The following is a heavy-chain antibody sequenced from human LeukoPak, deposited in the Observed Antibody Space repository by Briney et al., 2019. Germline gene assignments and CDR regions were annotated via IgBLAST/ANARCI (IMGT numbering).Heavy chain of an antibody. J-gene: IGHJ2*01. D-gene: IGHD2-8*02. CDR2: IWDDGSNK. CDR1: GFTFSNYG. V-gene: IGHV3-33*01. Sequence: PGGSLRLSCVASGFTFSNYGMDWVRQAPGKGLEWVAIIWDDGSNKYHAESVKGRFTISRDNSKSTLYLQMNSLRAEDTAVYFCARHRGSCPGGVCSDWHLDLWGRGTLVTVSS. CDR3: ARHRGSCPGGVCSDWHLDL.